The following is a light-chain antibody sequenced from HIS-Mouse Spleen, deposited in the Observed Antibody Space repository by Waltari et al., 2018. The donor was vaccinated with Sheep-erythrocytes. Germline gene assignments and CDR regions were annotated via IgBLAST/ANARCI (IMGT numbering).Light chain of an antibody. CDR3: QQSYSTPYT. V-gene: IGKV1-39*01. Sequence: DIQMTQSPSSLSASVGDRVTITCRASQSISSYLNWYQQKPGKAPKLLIYAPSSLQSGVPSRFSGSGSGTDFTLTSSSLQPEDFATYYCQQSYSTPYTFGQGTKLEIK. CDR2: APS. CDR1: QSISSY. J-gene: IGKJ2*01.